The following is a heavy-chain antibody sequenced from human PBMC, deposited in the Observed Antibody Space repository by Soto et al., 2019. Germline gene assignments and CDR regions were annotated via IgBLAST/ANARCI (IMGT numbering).Heavy chain of an antibody. D-gene: IGHD3-16*01. V-gene: IGHV2-5*02. CDR1: GFSLTTSGVG. CDR2: IYWDGDE. CDR3: AHRGKIGARFDF. J-gene: IGHJ4*02. Sequence: QITLKESGPTLVKPTQTLTLTCTFSGFSLTTSGVGVGWIRQPPGKALEWLALIYWDGDERYSPSLKSRPTITKDTSENQVVLIMTNMDPVDTATYYCAHRGKIGARFDFWGQGILVTVSS.